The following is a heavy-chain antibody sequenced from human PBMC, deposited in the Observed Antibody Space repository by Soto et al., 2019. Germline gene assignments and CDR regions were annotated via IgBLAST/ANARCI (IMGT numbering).Heavy chain of an antibody. CDR3: AKGDILTGSKEGWDY. J-gene: IGHJ4*02. CDR2: IDGSGAGA. Sequence: EVQLLESGGGLVQPGGSLRLSCAASGFTFRSYAMSWVRQAPGRGLECVSSIDGSGAGAYYADSVKGRFTISRDNSKNTLDLQMNSLRAEDTAVYHCAKGDILTGSKEGWDYWGQGTLVTVSS. CDR1: GFTFRSYA. D-gene: IGHD3-9*01. V-gene: IGHV3-23*01.